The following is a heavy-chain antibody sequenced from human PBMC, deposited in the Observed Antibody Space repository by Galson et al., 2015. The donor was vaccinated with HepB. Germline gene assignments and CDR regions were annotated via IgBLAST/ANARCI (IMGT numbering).Heavy chain of an antibody. V-gene: IGHV2-5*02. CDR3: AHSGFDEAPHPFDY. Sequence: PALVTPTQTLTLTCTFSGFSLSTSGVGVGWIRQPPGKALEWLALIYWDDDKRYSPSLKSRLTITKDTSKNQVVLTMTNLDPVDTATYYCAHSGFDEAPHPFDYWGQGTLVTVSS. CDR2: IYWDDDK. D-gene: IGHD3-9*01. J-gene: IGHJ4*02. CDR1: GFSLSTSGVG.